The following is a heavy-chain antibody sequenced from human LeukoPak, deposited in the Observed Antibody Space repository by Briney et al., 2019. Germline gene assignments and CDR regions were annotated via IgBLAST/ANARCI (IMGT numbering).Heavy chain of an antibody. CDR1: GGSFSGYY. Sequence: KPSETLSLTCAVYGGSFSGYYWSWIRQPPGKGLEWIGEINHSGSTNYNPSLKSRVTISVDTSKNQFSLKLSSVTTADTAVYYCARGGYSYGSRYYYGMDVWGQGTTVTVSS. CDR2: INHSGST. CDR3: ARGGYSYGSRYYYGMDV. D-gene: IGHD5-18*01. V-gene: IGHV4-34*01. J-gene: IGHJ6*02.